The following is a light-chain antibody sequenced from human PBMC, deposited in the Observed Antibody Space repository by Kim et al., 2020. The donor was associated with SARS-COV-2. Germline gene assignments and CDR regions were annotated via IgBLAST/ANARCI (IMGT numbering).Light chain of an antibody. V-gene: IGLV3-25*03. J-gene: IGLJ3*02. CDR2: KDS. Sequence: SYELTQPPSVSVSPGQTARITCSGDALPKQYAYWYQQKPGQAPVLVIYKDSERPSGIPERFSGSSSGTTVTLTISGVQAEDEADYYCQSADSSGPWVFGG. CDR1: ALPKQY. CDR3: QSADSSGPWV.